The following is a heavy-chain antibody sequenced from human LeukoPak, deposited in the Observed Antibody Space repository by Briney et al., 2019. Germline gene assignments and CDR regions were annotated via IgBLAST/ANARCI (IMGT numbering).Heavy chain of an antibody. CDR3: AKDQGGYLYHYYMDV. J-gene: IGHJ6*03. CDR1: GFTFSSYG. D-gene: IGHD2-15*01. CDR2: IGYDGSNR. Sequence: PGGSLRLSCAASGFTFSSYGMHWVRQAQGEVLGLGAFIGYDGSNRYYADSVKGRFTISRDNSKNTLYLQMNSLRAEDTAVYYCAKDQGGYLYHYYMDVWGKGTTVTVSS. V-gene: IGHV3-30*02.